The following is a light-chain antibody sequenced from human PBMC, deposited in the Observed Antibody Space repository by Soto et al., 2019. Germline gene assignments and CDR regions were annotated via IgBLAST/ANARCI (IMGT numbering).Light chain of an antibody. CDR1: QSVFNH. CDR3: HQSASTTLT. V-gene: IGKV1-39*01. CDR2: DAS. Sequence: DVQMTQSPSSLSASVGDSVTITCRASQSVFNHLSWFQNRPGKGPKLLIYDASSLHSGVPSMFSGSGYGTDFTLTISTVQPEDSAIYYCHQSASTTLTFGGGTRVALK. J-gene: IGKJ4*01.